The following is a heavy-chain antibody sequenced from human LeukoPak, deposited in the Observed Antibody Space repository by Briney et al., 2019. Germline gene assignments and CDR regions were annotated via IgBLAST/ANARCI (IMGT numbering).Heavy chain of an antibody. J-gene: IGHJ4*02. CDR1: GGSISSYY. V-gene: IGHV4-4*07. Sequence: PSETLSLTCTVSGGSISSYYWSWIRQPAGKGLEWIGRIYTSGSTNYNPSLKSRVTMTVDTSKNQFSLKLSSVTAADTAVYYCARASERGATTGVFDYWGQGTLVTVSS. CDR2: IYTSGST. D-gene: IGHD1-26*01. CDR3: ARASERGATTGVFDY.